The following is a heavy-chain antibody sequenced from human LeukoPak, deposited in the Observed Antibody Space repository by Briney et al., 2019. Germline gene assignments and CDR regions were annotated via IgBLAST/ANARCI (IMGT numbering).Heavy chain of an antibody. CDR2: ISGSGGST. V-gene: IGHV3-23*01. CDR1: GFTFSSYA. Sequence: GGSLRLSCAASGFTFSSYAMSWVRQAPGKGLEWVSAISGSGGSTYYADSVKGRFTISRDNSKNTLYLQMNSLRAEDTAVYYCAKELPTSYDFWSGLYNWFDPWGQGTLVTVSS. CDR3: AKELPTSYDFWSGLYNWFDP. D-gene: IGHD3-3*01. J-gene: IGHJ5*02.